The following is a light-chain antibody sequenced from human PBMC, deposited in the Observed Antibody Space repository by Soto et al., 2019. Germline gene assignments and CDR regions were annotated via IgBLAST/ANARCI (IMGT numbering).Light chain of an antibody. CDR3: QPSYSTPYT. V-gene: IGKV1-39*01. J-gene: IGKJ2*01. CDR2: AAS. CDR1: QSISSY. Sequence: DIQMTPPPYSLSASVGARVTITCRARQSISSYLNWYQQKPGKAPKLLTYAASSLQSGVPSRFSGSGYVTDFTLTISSLQPEDFATYYCQPSYSTPYTFGQGTKLEIK.